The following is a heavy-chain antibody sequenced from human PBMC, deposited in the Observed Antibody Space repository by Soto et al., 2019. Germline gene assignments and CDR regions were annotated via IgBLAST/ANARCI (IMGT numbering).Heavy chain of an antibody. CDR2: IYYSGST. CDR1: GGSISSGDYY. J-gene: IGHJ6*02. Sequence: QVQLQESGPGLVKPSQTLSLTCTVSGGSISSGDYYWNWIRQPPGKGLEWIGYIYYSGSTFYNPSLKSRLTISVDMSKNQFSLKLSSVTAADTAVYYCARDFGTYYYDSSGFNGAYYYATDVWGQGTTVTVSS. CDR3: ARDFGTYYYDSSGFNGAYYYATDV. D-gene: IGHD3-22*01. V-gene: IGHV4-30-4*01.